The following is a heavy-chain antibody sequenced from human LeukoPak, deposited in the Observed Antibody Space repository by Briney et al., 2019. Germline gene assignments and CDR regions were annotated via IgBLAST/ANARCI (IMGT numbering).Heavy chain of an antibody. CDR3: ARGANCSGGSCYYYGMDV. D-gene: IGHD2-15*01. Sequence: GRSLRLSCAASGFTFDDYAMHWVRQAPGKGLEWVSGISWNSGSIGYADSVKGRFTISRDNAKNSLYLQMNSLRAEDTAVYYCARGANCSGGSCYYYGMDVWGQGTTVTVSS. V-gene: IGHV3-9*01. CDR2: ISWNSGSI. CDR1: GFTFDDYA. J-gene: IGHJ6*02.